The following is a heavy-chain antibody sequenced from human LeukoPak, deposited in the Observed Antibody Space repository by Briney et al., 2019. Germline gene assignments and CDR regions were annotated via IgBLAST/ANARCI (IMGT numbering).Heavy chain of an antibody. CDR1: GFTFSSYS. Sequence: GGSLRLSCAASGFTFSSYSMNWVRQAPGKGLEWVSSISSSSSNIYYADSVKGRFTISRDNAKNSLYLQMNSLRVEDTAVYYCAKDVADYGIDYYYMDVWGKGTTVTISS. CDR3: AKDVADYGIDYYYMDV. V-gene: IGHV3-21*01. J-gene: IGHJ6*03. D-gene: IGHD4-17*01. CDR2: ISSSSSNI.